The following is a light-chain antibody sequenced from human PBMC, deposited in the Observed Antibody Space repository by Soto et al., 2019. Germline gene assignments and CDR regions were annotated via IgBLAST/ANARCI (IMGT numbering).Light chain of an antibody. CDR3: QVWDSRSDHYV. CDR1: NIGAKS. Sequence: SYVLTQPPSVSVAPGQTARIACGGKNIGAKSVHWYQQKPGQAPVLVLYDDVHRPSGIPERFSGFNSGNTTTLTISRVEAGDEADYYCQVWDSRSDHYVFGTGTKVTVL. V-gene: IGLV3-21*02. J-gene: IGLJ1*01. CDR2: DDV.